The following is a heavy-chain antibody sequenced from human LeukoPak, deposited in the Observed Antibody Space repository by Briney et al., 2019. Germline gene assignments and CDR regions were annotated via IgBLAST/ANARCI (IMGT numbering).Heavy chain of an antibody. Sequence: GGSLRLSCAASGFTFSSYGMHWVRQAPGKGLEWVAFIRYDGSNKYYADSVKGRFTISRDNSKNTLYLQMNSLRAEDTAVYYCAKDRNSGSSTYCFDFWGQGTLVTVSS. CDR2: IRYDGSNK. CDR3: AKDRNSGSSTYCFDF. V-gene: IGHV3-30*02. CDR1: GFTFSSYG. J-gene: IGHJ4*02. D-gene: IGHD1-26*01.